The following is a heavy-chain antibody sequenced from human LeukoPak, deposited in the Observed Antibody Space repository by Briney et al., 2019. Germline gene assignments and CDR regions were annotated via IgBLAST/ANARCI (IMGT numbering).Heavy chain of an antibody. CDR2: IYYSGST. Sequence: SETLSLTCTASGGTISTNSYYWGWIRQPPGKGLEWIGSIYYSGSTYYNPSLKSRVTISVDTSKNQFSLKLSSVTAADTAVYYCARGGLYCGYDCYVDYWGQGNLVTVSS. D-gene: IGHD2-21*02. J-gene: IGHJ4*02. CDR3: ARGGLYCGYDCYVDY. V-gene: IGHV4-39*01. CDR1: GGTISTNSYY.